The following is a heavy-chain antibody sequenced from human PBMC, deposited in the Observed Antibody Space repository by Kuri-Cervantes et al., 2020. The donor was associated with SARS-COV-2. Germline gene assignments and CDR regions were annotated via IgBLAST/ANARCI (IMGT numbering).Heavy chain of an antibody. V-gene: IGHV1-18*01. J-gene: IGHJ6*03. Sequence: ASVKVSCKASGYTFTSYGISWVRQAPGQGLEWMGWISAYNGNTNYAQKLQGRVTMTTDTSTSTAYMELGSLRSDDTAVYYCARSPLTRRYSSGWTERYYYHYYMDVWGKGTTVTVSS. CDR1: GYTFTSYG. D-gene: IGHD6-19*01. CDR2: ISAYNGNT. CDR3: ARSPLTRRYSSGWTERYYYHYYMDV.